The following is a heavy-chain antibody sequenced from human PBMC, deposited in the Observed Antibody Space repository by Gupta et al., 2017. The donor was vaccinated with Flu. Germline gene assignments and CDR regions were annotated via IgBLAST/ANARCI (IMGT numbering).Heavy chain of an antibody. Sequence: EVQMVESGGGLVQPGRSLRLSCAAHGFTFDDYAMHWVRQAPGKGLGWVSGISWNSGSIGYADSVKGRFTISRDNAKNSLYLQMNSLRAEDTALYYCAKLDKINIWGQGTMVTVAS. V-gene: IGHV3-9*01. CDR2: ISWNSGSI. J-gene: IGHJ3*02. CDR1: GFTFDDYA. CDR3: AKLDKINI.